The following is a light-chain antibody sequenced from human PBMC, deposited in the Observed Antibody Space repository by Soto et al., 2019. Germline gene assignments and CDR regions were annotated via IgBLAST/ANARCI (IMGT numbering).Light chain of an antibody. CDR3: SSYTCSSVV. J-gene: IGLJ2*01. Sequence: QSVLTKPASVSGSPGQSITISCTGTSSDVGGYNYVSWYQQHPGKAPKLMIYEVSNRPSGVSNRFSGSKSGNTASLTISGLQAEDEADYYCSSYTCSSVVFGGGTKVTGL. CDR1: SSDVGGYNY. V-gene: IGLV2-14*01. CDR2: EVS.